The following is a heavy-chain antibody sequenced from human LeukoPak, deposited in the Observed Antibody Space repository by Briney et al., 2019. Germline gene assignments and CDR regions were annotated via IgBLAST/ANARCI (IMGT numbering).Heavy chain of an antibody. CDR3: ARGIYCSSASCYYYFDY. V-gene: IGHV4-59*01. J-gene: IGHJ4*02. CDR2: IYSSGST. Sequence: PSETLSLTCTVSGGSISSYYWSWIRQPPGKGLEWIGYIYSSGSTNYNPSLKSRVTISVDTSKNQFSLKLNSVTAADTAVYYRARGIYCSSASCYYYFDYWGQGTLVTVS. D-gene: IGHD2-2*01. CDR1: GGSISSYY.